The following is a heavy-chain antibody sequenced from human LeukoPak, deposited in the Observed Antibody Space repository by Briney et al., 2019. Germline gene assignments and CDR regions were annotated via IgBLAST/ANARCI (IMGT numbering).Heavy chain of an antibody. CDR3: ARPSDSSGYYTALDY. D-gene: IGHD3-22*01. CDR2: INPSGGST. J-gene: IGHJ4*02. V-gene: IGHV1-46*01. Sequence: ASVKVSCKASGYTFTSYYMHWVRQAPGQGREWMGIINPSGGSTSYAQKFQGRVTMTRDTSTSTVYMELSSLRSEDTAVYYCARPSDSSGYYTALDYWGQGTLVTVSS. CDR1: GYTFTSYY.